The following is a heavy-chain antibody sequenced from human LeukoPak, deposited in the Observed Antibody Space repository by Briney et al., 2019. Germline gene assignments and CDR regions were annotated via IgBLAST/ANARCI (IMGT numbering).Heavy chain of an antibody. CDR1: GGSINTYY. CDR2: IYYSGST. V-gene: IGHV4-59*01. CDR3: ARRDPGAVILSY. J-gene: IGHJ4*02. Sequence: PSETLSLTCTVSGGSINTYYWSWIRQPPGKGLEWIGFIYYSGSTNYNPSLKSRVTISIDTSKNQFSLKLSSVTAADTAVYYCARRDPGAVILSYWGQGTLVTVSS. D-gene: IGHD3-16*02.